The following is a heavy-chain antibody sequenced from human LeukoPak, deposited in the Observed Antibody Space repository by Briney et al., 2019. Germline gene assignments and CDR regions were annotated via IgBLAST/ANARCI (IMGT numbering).Heavy chain of an antibody. Sequence: GGSLRLSCAASGFSFSSYWMHWVRQAPGKGLVWVARVSSDGRSTTYADFVQGRFTVSRDNAENTLYLQMNSLRAEDTAVYYCSRVGDSGTFDYWGQGTLVTVSS. CDR2: VSSDGRST. V-gene: IGHV3-74*01. CDR1: GFSFSSYW. CDR3: SRVGDSGTFDY. J-gene: IGHJ4*02. D-gene: IGHD3-10*01.